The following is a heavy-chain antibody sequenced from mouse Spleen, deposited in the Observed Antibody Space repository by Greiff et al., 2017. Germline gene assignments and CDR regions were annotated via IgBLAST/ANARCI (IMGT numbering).Heavy chain of an antibody. CDR1: GFTFSDYY. CDR2: ISDGGSYT. Sequence: EVQGVESGGGLVKPGGSLKLSCAASGFTFSDYYMYWVRQTPEKRLEWVATISDGGSYTYYPDSVKGRFTISRDNAKNNLYLQMSSLKSEDTAMYYCARDQGIDYGSWFAYWGQGTLVTVSA. D-gene: IGHD1-2*01. J-gene: IGHJ3*01. V-gene: IGHV5-4*02. CDR3: ARDQGIDYGSWFAY.